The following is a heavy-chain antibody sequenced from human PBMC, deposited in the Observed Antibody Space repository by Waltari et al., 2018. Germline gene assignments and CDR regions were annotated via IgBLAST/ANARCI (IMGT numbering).Heavy chain of an antibody. V-gene: IGHV4-38-2*02. CDR2: IYHSGST. Sequence: QVQLQESGPGLVKPSETLSLTCTVSGYSISSGYYWGWIRQPPGKGLEWIGSIYHSGSTYYNPSLKSRVTISVDTSKNQFSLKLSSVTAADTAVYYCARDNFNGVCYTCAFDIWGQGTMVTVSS. D-gene: IGHD2-8*01. CDR3: ARDNFNGVCYTCAFDI. CDR1: GYSISSGYY. J-gene: IGHJ3*02.